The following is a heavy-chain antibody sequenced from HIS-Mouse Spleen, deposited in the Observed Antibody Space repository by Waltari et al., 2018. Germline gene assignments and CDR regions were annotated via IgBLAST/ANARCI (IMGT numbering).Heavy chain of an antibody. CDR3: AKDRGSQFDY. D-gene: IGHD1-26*01. Sequence: QVQLVESGGGVVQPGRSLRLSCAASGFTFSSYGLHWVRQAPGKGLEWVAVISYDGSNKYYAESVKGRFTISRDNSKNTLYLQMNSLRAEDTAVYYCAKDRGSQFDYWGQGTLVTVSS. J-gene: IGHJ4*02. V-gene: IGHV3-30*18. CDR2: ISYDGSNK. CDR1: GFTFSSYG.